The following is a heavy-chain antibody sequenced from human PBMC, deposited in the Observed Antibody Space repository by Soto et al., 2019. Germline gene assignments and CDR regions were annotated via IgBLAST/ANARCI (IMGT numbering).Heavy chain of an antibody. V-gene: IGHV3-33*01. CDR3: ARDPMSNDGSGSHDY. Sequence: GGSLRLSCAASGFTFSSYGMHWVRQAPGKGLEWVAVIWYDGSNKYYADSVKGRFTISRDNSKNTLYLQMNSLRAEDTAVYYCARDPMSNDGSGSHDYWGQGTLVTVSS. CDR2: IWYDGSNK. CDR1: GFTFSSYG. D-gene: IGHD3-10*01. J-gene: IGHJ4*02.